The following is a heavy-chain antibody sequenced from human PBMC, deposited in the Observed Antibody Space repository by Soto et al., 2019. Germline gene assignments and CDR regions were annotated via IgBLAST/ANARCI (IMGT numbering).Heavy chain of an antibody. CDR1: GGTFGSYS. CDR3: ARDPVDLFGYMDV. D-gene: IGHD6-25*01. Sequence: SVKVSCKASGGTFGSYSITWVRQAPGQRLEWMGEIIPLLRTVNYAQKFQGRVTITGDRSTSTVYMALSSLRSDDTAVYYRARDPVDLFGYMDVWGQGTTVTVSS. CDR2: IIPLLRTV. V-gene: IGHV1-69*08. J-gene: IGHJ6*02.